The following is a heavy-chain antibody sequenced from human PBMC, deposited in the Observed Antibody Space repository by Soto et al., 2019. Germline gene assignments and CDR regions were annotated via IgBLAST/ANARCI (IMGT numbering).Heavy chain of an antibody. Sequence: GGSLRLSCAASGFTFSSYSMNWVRQAPGKGLEWVSSISSSSSYIYYADSVKGRFTISRDNAKNSLYLQMNSLRAEDTAVYYCARDSEVNTYYDFWSGYSQIAAFDIWGQGTMVTVSS. V-gene: IGHV3-21*01. D-gene: IGHD3-3*01. J-gene: IGHJ3*02. CDR1: GFTFSSYS. CDR2: ISSSSSYI. CDR3: ARDSEVNTYYDFWSGYSQIAAFDI.